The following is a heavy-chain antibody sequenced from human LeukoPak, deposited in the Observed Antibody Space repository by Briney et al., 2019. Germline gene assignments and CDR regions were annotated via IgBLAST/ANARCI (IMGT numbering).Heavy chain of an antibody. CDR2: ISGSGGST. CDR1: GFTFSSYA. J-gene: IGHJ3*02. Sequence: GGSLRLSCAASGFTFSSYAMSWVRQAPGKGLEWVSAISGSGGSTYYADSVKGRFTISRDNSKNTLYLQMNSLRAEDTAVYYCAKDRGRIAAAGTTEAFDIWGQGTMVTVSS. CDR3: AKDRGRIAAAGTTEAFDI. D-gene: IGHD6-13*01. V-gene: IGHV3-23*01.